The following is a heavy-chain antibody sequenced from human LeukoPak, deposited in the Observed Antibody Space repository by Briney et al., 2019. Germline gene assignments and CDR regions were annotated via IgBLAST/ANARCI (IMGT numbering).Heavy chain of an antibody. CDR1: GYTFISYG. Sequence: ASVKVSCKASGYTFISYGISWVRQAPGQGLEWMGWISAYNCNTNYAQKLQGRVTMTTDTSTSTAYMELRSLRSDDTRVYYCARDRHDCYYMDVWGKGTTVTAPS. V-gene: IGHV1-18*01. CDR3: ARDRHDCYYMDV. J-gene: IGHJ6*03. D-gene: IGHD3-3*01. CDR2: ISAYNCNT.